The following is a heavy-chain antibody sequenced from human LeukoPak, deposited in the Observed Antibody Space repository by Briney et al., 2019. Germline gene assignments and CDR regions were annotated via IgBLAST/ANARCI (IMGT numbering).Heavy chain of an antibody. CDR1: GGTFSSYA. J-gene: IGHJ4*02. Sequence: ASVKVSCKASGGTFSSYAISWVRQAPGQGLEWMGGIIPIFGTANYAQKFQGRVTITADESTSTAYMELNSLRAEDTAVYYCAITSPPGYSYGYWGVVGDFDYWGQGTLVTVSS. CDR3: AITSPPGYSYGYWGVVGDFDY. V-gene: IGHV1-69*13. CDR2: IIPIFGTA. D-gene: IGHD5-18*01.